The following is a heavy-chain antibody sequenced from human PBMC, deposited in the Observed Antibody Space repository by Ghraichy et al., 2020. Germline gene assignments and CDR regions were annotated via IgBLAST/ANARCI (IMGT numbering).Heavy chain of an antibody. CDR1: GFNFRDYY. V-gene: IGHV3-11*06. D-gene: IGHD1-7*01. CDR3: VREGQELGKSGFDL. CDR2: ISRNGLDR. Sequence: GGSLRLSCAASGFNFRDYYMSWIRQAPGKGLEWVALISRNGLDRNYADSVRGRFTISRDNAKSALFLQVNTLRAEDTAVYYCVREGQELGKSGFDLWGQGTPVTVSS. J-gene: IGHJ5*02.